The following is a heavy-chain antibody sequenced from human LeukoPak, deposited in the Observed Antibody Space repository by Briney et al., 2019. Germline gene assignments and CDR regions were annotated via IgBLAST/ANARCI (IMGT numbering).Heavy chain of an antibody. CDR3: AKERIVATIPDYFDY. D-gene: IGHD5-12*01. J-gene: IGHJ4*02. V-gene: IGHV3-30*18. CDR2: ISYDGSNK. CDR1: GFTFSSYG. Sequence: PGGSLRLSCAASGFTFSSYGMHWVRQAPGKGLEWVAVISYDGSNKYYADSVKGRFTISRDNSKNTLYLQMNSLRAEDTAVYYCAKERIVATIPDYFDYWGQGTLVTVSS.